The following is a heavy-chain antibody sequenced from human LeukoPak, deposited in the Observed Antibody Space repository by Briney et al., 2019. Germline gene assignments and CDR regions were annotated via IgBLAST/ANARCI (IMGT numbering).Heavy chain of an antibody. CDR3: AKGYYYDSSGYSFFDY. CDR1: GFTFSTYG. D-gene: IGHD3-22*01. J-gene: IGHJ4*02. V-gene: IGHV3-30*02. CDR2: IRFDGSNK. Sequence: GGSLRLSCAASGFTFSTYGMHWVRQAPGKGLEWVAFIRFDGSNKYYADSVKGRFTISRDNSKNTLYLQMNSLRAEDTAVYYCAKGYYYDSSGYSFFDYWGQGTLVTVSS.